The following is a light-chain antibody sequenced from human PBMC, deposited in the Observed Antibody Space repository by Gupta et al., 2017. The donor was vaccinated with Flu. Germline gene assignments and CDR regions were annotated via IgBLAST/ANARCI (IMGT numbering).Light chain of an antibody. J-gene: IGKJ4*01. CDR2: TAS. Sequence: DIQLTQPPSTVSASVGESVIVTCRASQDIGSWLAWYQLKPGKAPKVLIYTASSSESGVPSRFSGSGYGTDFTLSISSLQPEDFATYYCRQAHSFPLTFFGGTKVEIK. CDR1: QDIGSW. V-gene: IGKV1-12*01. CDR3: RQAHSFPLT.